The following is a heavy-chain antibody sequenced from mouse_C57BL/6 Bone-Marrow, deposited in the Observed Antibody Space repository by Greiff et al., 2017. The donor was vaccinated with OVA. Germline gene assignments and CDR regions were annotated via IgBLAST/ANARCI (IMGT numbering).Heavy chain of an antibody. V-gene: IGHV1-81*01. CDR3: ERWRRDAY. CDR1: GYTFTSYG. J-gene: IGHJ3*01. Sequence: VQLQQSGAELARPGASVKLSCEASGYTFTSYGISWVKQRTGQGLEWIGAIYPRRGYTYYNETFKGKATLTADKSYSTAYMELRSLKSEVSAVYCCERWRRDAYWGKGTLVTVYA. CDR2: IYPRRGYT.